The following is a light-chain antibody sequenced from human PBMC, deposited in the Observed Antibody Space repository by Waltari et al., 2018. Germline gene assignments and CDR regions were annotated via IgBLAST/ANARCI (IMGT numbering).Light chain of an antibody. J-gene: IGLJ2*01. CDR1: SSNIGNNY. CDR3: GTWDSSLSAVV. CDR2: DNI. Sequence: QSVLTQPPSVSAAPGQKVTISCSGSSSNIGNNYVSWYQQLPGTAPKLLIYDNIKRPTGIPDRFSGSKSGTSATLVITGLQTGDEADYYCGTWDSSLSAVVFGGGTKLTVL. V-gene: IGLV1-51*01.